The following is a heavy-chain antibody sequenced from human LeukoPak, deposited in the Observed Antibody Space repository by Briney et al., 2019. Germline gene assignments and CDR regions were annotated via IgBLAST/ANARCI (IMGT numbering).Heavy chain of an antibody. J-gene: IGHJ5*02. D-gene: IGHD3-10*01. Sequence: SETLSLTCTVSGGSISSYYWSWIRQPPGKGLEWIGYIYTSALTHYNPSLKSRVTRSVDTSKDQFSLKLRSVTAADTAVYYGARHRSVRVNWFDPWGQGTLVTVSS. V-gene: IGHV4-4*09. CDR2: IYTSALT. CDR3: ARHRSVRVNWFDP. CDR1: GGSISSYY.